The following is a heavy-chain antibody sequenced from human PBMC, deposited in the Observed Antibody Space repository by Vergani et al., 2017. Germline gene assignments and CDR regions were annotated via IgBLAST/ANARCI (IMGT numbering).Heavy chain of an antibody. Sequence: QVQLVQSGAEVKKPGASVKVSCKASGYTFTGYYMHWVRQAPGQGLEWMGWINPNSGGTNYAQKFQGRVTMTRDTSISTAYMELSRLRSDDTAVYYWARDPGRAGGGDYFDYWGQGTLVTVSS. CDR1: GYTFTGYY. V-gene: IGHV1-2*02. CDR3: ARDPGRAGGGDYFDY. CDR2: INPNSGGT. D-gene: IGHD3-16*01. J-gene: IGHJ4*02.